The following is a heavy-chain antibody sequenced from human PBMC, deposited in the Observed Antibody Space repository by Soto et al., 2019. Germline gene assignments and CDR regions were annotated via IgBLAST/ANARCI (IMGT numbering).Heavy chain of an antibody. J-gene: IGHJ6*02. CDR2: VYTSGST. Sequence: QVQLQESGPGLVKPSETLSLTCTVSGGSISSYYWSWIRQPAGKGLAWIGRVYTSGSTNSNPSLQRRVPMPVDTSKHQFSQMLRSVTAAATAVYYCARADIVVVAAVRRRDYYSGMDVWGQGTTVTVSS. CDR3: ARADIVVVAAVRRRDYYSGMDV. CDR1: GGSISSYY. D-gene: IGHD2-2*01. V-gene: IGHV4-4*07.